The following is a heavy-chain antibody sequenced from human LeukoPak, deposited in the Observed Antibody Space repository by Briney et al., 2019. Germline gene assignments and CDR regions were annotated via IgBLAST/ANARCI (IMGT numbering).Heavy chain of an antibody. CDR1: GGSISSYY. D-gene: IGHD1-1*01. Sequence: SETLSLTCTVSGGSISSYYWSWIRQPPGKGLEWIGYIYYSGSTYYNPSLKSRVTISVDTSKNQFSLKVSSVTAADTAVYYCARVHWNVRSFDYWGQGTLVTVSS. J-gene: IGHJ4*02. CDR3: ARVHWNVRSFDY. V-gene: IGHV4-59*12. CDR2: IYYSGST.